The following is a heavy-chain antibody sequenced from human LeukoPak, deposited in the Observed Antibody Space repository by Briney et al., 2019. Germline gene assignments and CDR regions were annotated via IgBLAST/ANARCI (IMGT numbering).Heavy chain of an antibody. J-gene: IGHJ4*02. Sequence: GGSLRLSCAASGFTFSSYSMNWVRQAPGKGLEWVSYISSSSSTIYYADSVKGRFTISRDNAKNSLYLQMNSLRAEDTAVYYCARVPNYCDSSGYSYWGQGTLVTVSS. CDR2: ISSSSSTI. D-gene: IGHD3-22*01. CDR3: ARVPNYCDSSGYSY. V-gene: IGHV3-48*01. CDR1: GFTFSSYS.